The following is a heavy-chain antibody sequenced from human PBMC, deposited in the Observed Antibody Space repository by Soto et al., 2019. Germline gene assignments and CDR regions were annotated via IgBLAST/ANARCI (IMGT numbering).Heavy chain of an antibody. J-gene: IGHJ6*02. CDR1: GYTFTSYD. D-gene: IGHD3-3*01. CDR2: MNPNSGNT. Sequence: ASVKVSCKASGYTFTSYDINWVRQATGQGLEWMGWMNPNSGNTGYAQKFQGRVTMTRNTSISTAYMELSSLRSEDTAVYYCARFAYYDFWSGYYTGRSYYYGMDVWGQGTTVTVSS. V-gene: IGHV1-8*01. CDR3: ARFAYYDFWSGYYTGRSYYYGMDV.